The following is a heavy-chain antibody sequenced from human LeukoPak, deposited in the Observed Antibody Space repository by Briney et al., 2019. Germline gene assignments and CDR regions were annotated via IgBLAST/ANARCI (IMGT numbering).Heavy chain of an antibody. Sequence: PSETLSLTCTVSGGSISSSSYYWGWIRQPPGKGLEWIGSIYYSGSTYYNPSLKSRVTISVNTSKNQFSLKLSSVTAADTAVYYCASRWLVLDYWGRGTLVTVSS. V-gene: IGHV4-39*01. CDR1: GGSISSSSYY. J-gene: IGHJ4*02. D-gene: IGHD6-19*01. CDR2: IYYSGST. CDR3: ASRWLVLDY.